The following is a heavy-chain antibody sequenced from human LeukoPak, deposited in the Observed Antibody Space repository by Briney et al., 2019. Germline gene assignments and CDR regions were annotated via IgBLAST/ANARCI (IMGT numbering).Heavy chain of an antibody. J-gene: IGHJ6*02. D-gene: IGHD4-23*01. Sequence: SVKVSCKASGGTFSSYAISWVRQAPGQGLEWMGGIIPIFCTANYAQKFQGRVTITADESTSTAYMELSSLRSEDTAVYYCARDQGNPGYYYYGMDVWGQGTTVTVS. CDR3: ARDQGNPGYYYYGMDV. CDR2: IIPIFCTA. CDR1: GGTFSSYA. V-gene: IGHV1-69*13.